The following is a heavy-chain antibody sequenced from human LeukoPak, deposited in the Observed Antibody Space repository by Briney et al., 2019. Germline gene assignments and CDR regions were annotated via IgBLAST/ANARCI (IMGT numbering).Heavy chain of an antibody. CDR3: AKEAPNQSPTYDSSGLYYRYFDY. V-gene: IGHV3-53*01. Sequence: GGSLRLSCAASGFTVSTNYMSWIRQAPGKGLEWVSVLYRGGDTYYADSVKGRFTISRDNSRNTVYLQMNSLRAEDTAVYYCAKEAPNQSPTYDSSGLYYRYFDYWGQGTLVTVSS. D-gene: IGHD3-22*01. J-gene: IGHJ4*02. CDR2: LYRGGDT. CDR1: GFTVSTNY.